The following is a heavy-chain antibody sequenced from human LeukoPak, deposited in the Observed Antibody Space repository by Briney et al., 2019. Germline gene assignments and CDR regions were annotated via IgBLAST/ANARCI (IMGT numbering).Heavy chain of an antibody. V-gene: IGHV4-39*01. J-gene: IGHJ4*02. CDR1: GGSISSSSYY. CDR2: IYYSGST. D-gene: IGHD2-21*01. Sequence: SETLSLTCTVSGGSISSSSYYWGWIRQPPGKGLEWIGSIYYSGSTYYNPSLKSRVTISVDTSKNQFSLKLSSVTAADTAVYYCARQTLDGGCPTFWGQGTLVTVSS. CDR3: ARQTLDGGCPTF.